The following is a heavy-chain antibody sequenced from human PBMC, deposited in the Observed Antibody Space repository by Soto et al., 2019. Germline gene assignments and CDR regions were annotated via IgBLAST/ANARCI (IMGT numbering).Heavy chain of an antibody. CDR1: GYSFTSYW. CDR3: ARRAYLQGVRAFDI. V-gene: IGHV5-51*03. CDR2: IYPGDSDT. D-gene: IGHD1-1*01. Sequence: EVQLVQSGAEEKKSGESLKISCKGSGYSFTSYWIGWVRQMPGKGLEWMGIIYPGDSDTRYSPSFQGQVTISADKSISTAFLQWGSLKASDTAMYYCARRAYLQGVRAFDIWGQGSMITVSS. J-gene: IGHJ3*02.